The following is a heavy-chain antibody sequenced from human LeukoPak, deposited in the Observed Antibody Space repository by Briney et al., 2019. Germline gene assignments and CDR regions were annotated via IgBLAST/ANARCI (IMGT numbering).Heavy chain of an antibody. CDR1: GGTFSSYA. CDR3: ARGNYYDSSGYFHYFDY. J-gene: IGHJ4*02. CDR2: IIPIFGTA. Sequence: SVKVSCKASGGTFSSYAISWVRQAPGQGLEWMGGIIPIFGTANYAQKFQGRVTITADESTSTAYMELSSLRSEDTAVYYCARGNYYDSSGYFHYFDYWGQGTLVTVSS. D-gene: IGHD3-22*01. V-gene: IGHV1-69*13.